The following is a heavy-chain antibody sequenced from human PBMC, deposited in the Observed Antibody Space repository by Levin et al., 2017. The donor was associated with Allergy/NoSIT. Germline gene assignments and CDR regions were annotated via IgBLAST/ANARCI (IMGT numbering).Heavy chain of an antibody. CDR3: VGGPKGTYYYDSSGDYLPRVSTRFDY. CDR2: IFYTGST. Sequence: PSETLSLTCTVSGGSIRNSNYFWGWIRQPPGKGLAWIGSIFYTGSTYYNPSLKSRVTISIDTSRNQYSVKLNSVTAADTAGYFCVGGPKGTYYYDSSGDYLPRVSTRFDYWGQGTLVTVSS. V-gene: IGHV4-39*07. J-gene: IGHJ4*02. CDR1: GGSIRNSNYF. D-gene: IGHD3-22*01.